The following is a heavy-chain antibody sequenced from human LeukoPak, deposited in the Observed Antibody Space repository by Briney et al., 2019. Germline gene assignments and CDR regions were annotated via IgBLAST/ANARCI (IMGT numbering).Heavy chain of an antibody. CDR2: IYYSGST. V-gene: IGHV4-31*03. CDR3: ARYSSSWNFDY. Sequence: SETLSLTCTVSGGSISSGGYYWSWIRQRPGKGLEWIGYIYYSGSTYYNPSLKSRVTISVDTSKNQFSLKLSSVTAADTAVYYCARYSSSWNFDYWGQGTLVTVSS. D-gene: IGHD6-13*01. J-gene: IGHJ4*02. CDR1: GGSISSGGYY.